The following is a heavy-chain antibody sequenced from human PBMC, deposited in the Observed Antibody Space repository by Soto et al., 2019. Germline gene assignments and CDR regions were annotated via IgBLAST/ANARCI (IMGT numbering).Heavy chain of an antibody. V-gene: IGHV1-46*01. D-gene: IGHD4-4*01. CDR3: ARDLTVTSDHNYYYFGMDV. J-gene: IGHJ6*02. Sequence: QVQLVQSGAEVKKPGASVKVSCKASGYTLTSYYMHWVRQAPGQGLEWLGIMNPSGGSTTYAQKFQGRITMTRDTSMSTVYLELSSLRAEDTAVYYCARDLTVTSDHNYYYFGMDVWGQGTTVTVSS. CDR2: MNPSGGST. CDR1: GYTLTSYY.